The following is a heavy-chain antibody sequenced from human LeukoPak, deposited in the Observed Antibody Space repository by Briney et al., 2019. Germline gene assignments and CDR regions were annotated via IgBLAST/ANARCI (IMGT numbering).Heavy chain of an antibody. CDR1: GGSLSPYY. Sequence: SETLSLTCSVYGGSLSPYYWNWIRQPPGKGLEWIGEINHRGSTTYNPSLKSRVTISVDTSKNQFSLKLSSVTAADTAVYYCARVGLDWGSIDYWGQGTLVTVSS. CDR2: INHRGST. J-gene: IGHJ4*02. V-gene: IGHV4-34*01. CDR3: ARVGLDWGSIDY. D-gene: IGHD3/OR15-3a*01.